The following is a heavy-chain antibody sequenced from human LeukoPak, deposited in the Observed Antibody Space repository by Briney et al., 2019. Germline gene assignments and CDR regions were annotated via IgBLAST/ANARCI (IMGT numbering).Heavy chain of an antibody. CDR3: ARRAGAYSHPYDY. J-gene: IGHJ4*02. CDR2: IYSGGST. V-gene: IGHV3-53*01. D-gene: IGHD4/OR15-4a*01. Sequence: GGSLRLSCAASGFTVSSNYMSWVRQAPGRGLEWVSVIYSGGSTYYADSVKGRFTISRDNSKNTLYLQMNSLRAEDTAVYYCARRAGAYSHPYDYWGQGTLVTVSS. CDR1: GFTVSSNY.